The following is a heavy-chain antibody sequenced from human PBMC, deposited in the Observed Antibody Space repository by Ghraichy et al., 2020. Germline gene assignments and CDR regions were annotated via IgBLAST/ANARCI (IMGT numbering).Heavy chain of an antibody. CDR2: INHSGST. D-gene: IGHD1-1*01. Sequence: SETLSLTCAVYGGSFSGYYWSWIRQPPGKGLEWIGEINHSGSTNYNPSLKSRVTISVDTSKNQFSLKLSSVTAADTAVYYCARGIGWNYYYYYGMDVWGQGTTVTVSS. CDR3: ARGIGWNYYYYYGMDV. V-gene: IGHV4-34*01. J-gene: IGHJ6*02. CDR1: GGSFSGYY.